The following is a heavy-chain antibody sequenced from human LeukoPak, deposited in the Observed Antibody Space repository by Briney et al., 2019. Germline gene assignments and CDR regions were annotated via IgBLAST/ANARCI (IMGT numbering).Heavy chain of an antibody. D-gene: IGHD2-2*01. Sequence: GGSLRLSCTASGFTFSSYSMNWVRQTPGKGLEWVSSISSSSSYIYYADSVKGRFTISRDNAKNSLYLQMNSLRAEDTAVYYCAREIGYCSDTSCYFPFDYWGQGTLVTVPS. CDR2: ISSSSSYI. CDR1: GFTFSSYS. CDR3: AREIGYCSDTSCYFPFDY. V-gene: IGHV3-21*01. J-gene: IGHJ4*02.